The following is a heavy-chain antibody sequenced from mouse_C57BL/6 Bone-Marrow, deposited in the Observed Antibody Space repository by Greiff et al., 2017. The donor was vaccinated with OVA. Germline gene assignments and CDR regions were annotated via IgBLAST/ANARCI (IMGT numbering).Heavy chain of an antibody. CDR1: GFNIKDDY. D-gene: IGHD1-1*01. CDR3: ATCASSLDY. V-gene: IGHV14-4*01. CDR2: IDPENGDT. J-gene: IGHJ2*01. Sequence: VQLKQSGAELVRPGASVKLSCTASGFNIKDDYMHGVKQRPEQGLEWIGWIDPENGDTEYASKFQGKATITADTSSNTAYLQLSSLTSEDTAVYYCATCASSLDYWGQGTTPTVSS.